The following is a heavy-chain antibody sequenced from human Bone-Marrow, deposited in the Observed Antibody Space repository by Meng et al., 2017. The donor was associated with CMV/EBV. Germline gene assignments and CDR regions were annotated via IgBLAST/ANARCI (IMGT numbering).Heavy chain of an antibody. D-gene: IGHD5-18*01. J-gene: IGHJ6*02. CDR2: ISAYNGKT. CDR1: GYTFTSYG. CDR3: ARGPGYSYGFHLYYYYGMDV. Sequence: ASVKVSCKACGYTFTSYGISWVRQAPGQGLEWMGWISAYNGKTNYAQKLQGRVTMTTDTSTSTAYMELRSLRSDDTAGYYCARGPGYSYGFHLYYYYGMDVWGQGTTVTVSS. V-gene: IGHV1-18*01.